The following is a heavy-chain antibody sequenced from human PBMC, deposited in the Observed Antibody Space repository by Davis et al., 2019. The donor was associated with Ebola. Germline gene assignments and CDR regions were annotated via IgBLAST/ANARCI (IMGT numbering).Heavy chain of an antibody. CDR3: VRDNRRGYGMDV. V-gene: IGHV3-48*02. CDR1: ESTFSDHT. J-gene: IGHJ6*02. Sequence: GGPLKTPFPPSESTFSDHTMNWLRQAQGKGLEWISYIIGERRTIYYADSVKGRFTISRDNAKNSLYLQMNSLRDEDTAVYYCVRDNRRGYGMDVWGQGTTVTVSS. CDR2: IIGERRTI.